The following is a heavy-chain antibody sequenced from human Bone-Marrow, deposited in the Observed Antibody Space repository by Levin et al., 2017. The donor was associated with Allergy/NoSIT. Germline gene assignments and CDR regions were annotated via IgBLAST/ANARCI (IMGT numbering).Heavy chain of an antibody. V-gene: IGHV3-30-3*02. D-gene: IGHD6-19*01. CDR2: ISFDGRTK. Sequence: GGSLRLSCAASGFSFSSYAMYWVRQGPGRGLEWVAVISFDGRTKYYADSVEGRFSISRDNSKNTLFLQMNSLRAEDTAVYYCAKYVSAIAVAGPFDYWGQGTLVTVSS. CDR3: AKYVSAIAVAGPFDY. J-gene: IGHJ4*02. CDR1: GFSFSSYA.